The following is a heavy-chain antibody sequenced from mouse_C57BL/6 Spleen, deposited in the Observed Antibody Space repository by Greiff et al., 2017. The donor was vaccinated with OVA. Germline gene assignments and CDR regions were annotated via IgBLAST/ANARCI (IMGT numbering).Heavy chain of an antibody. CDR1: GFTFSSYT. D-gene: IGHD2-12*01. CDR3: ARHPYSHWYFDV. CDR2: ISGGGGNT. Sequence: EVKLMESGGGLVKPGGSLKLSCAASGFTFSSYTMSWVRQTPEKRLEWVATISGGGGNTYYPDSVKGRFTISRDNAKNTLYLQMSSLRSEDTALYYCARHPYSHWYFDVWGTGTTVTVSS. V-gene: IGHV5-9*01. J-gene: IGHJ1*03.